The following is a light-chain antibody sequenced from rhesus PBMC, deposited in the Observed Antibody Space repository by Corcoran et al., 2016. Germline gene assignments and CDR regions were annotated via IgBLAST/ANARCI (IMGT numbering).Light chain of an antibody. CDR3: QQESNWPVT. CDR2: DGS. J-gene: IGKJ4*01. Sequence: DIVMTQSPATLSVSPGERAILSCRASQSVNYNLAWFQQKPGQAPRLLIYDGSNRATGVPDRFSASGSVTDFTLTISSLDPEDVGVYYCQQESNWPVTFGGGTKVDI. V-gene: IGKV3-35*01. CDR1: QSVNYN.